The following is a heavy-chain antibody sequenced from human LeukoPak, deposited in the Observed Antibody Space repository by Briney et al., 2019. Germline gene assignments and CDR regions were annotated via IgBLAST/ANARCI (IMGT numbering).Heavy chain of an antibody. CDR3: ARDYCSSTSCFPDY. D-gene: IGHD2-2*01. Sequence: PGGSLRLSCAASGFTFSSYWMSWVRQAPGKGLEWVANIKQDGSEKYYVDSVKGRFTISRDNAKNTLYLQMNSLRAEDTAVYYCARDYCSSTSCFPDYWGQGTLVTVSS. J-gene: IGHJ4*02. CDR1: GFTFSSYW. V-gene: IGHV3-7*01. CDR2: IKQDGSEK.